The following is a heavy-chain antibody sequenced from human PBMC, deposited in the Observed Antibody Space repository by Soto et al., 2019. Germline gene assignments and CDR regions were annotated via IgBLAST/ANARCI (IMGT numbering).Heavy chain of an antibody. CDR2: IIPIFGTA. CDR1: GGTFSRYA. Sequence: QVQLVQSGAEVTKPGSSVKVSCKASGGTFSRYAISWVRQPPGQGLAWMGGIIPIFGTANYAQKFQGRVTITADESTSTAYMELSSLRSEDTAVYYCARLGSRDCYNGDWGQGTLVTVSS. D-gene: IGHD2-21*01. V-gene: IGHV1-69*01. J-gene: IGHJ4*02. CDR3: ARLGSRDCYNGD.